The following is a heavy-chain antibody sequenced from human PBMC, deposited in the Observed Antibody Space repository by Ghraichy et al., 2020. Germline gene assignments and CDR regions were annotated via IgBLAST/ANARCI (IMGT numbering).Heavy chain of an antibody. CDR3: AKGGTASCYSPMDC. Sequence: GGSLRLSCAASGFTFSSYAMSWVRQAPGKGLEWVSVISGSGDSTYYAASVKGRFTFSRDNSRNTMYLQMNSLRVEDTALYYCAKGGTASCYSPMDCWGQGILVTVSS. CDR1: GFTFSSYA. V-gene: IGHV3-23*01. J-gene: IGHJ4*02. D-gene: IGHD2-2*01. CDR2: ISGSGDST.